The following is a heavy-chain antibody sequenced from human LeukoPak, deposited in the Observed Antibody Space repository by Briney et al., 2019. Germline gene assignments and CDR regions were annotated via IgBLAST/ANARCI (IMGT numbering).Heavy chain of an antibody. Sequence: SVKVSCKASGYTFTSYAISWVRQAPGQGLEWMGGIITIFGTANYAQKDQGRGTITADGSTSTAYMELNSLRSEDTAVYYCARGGHYDFWSGYRFRYFDYWGQGTPVTVSS. D-gene: IGHD3-3*01. CDR2: IITIFGTA. V-gene: IGHV1-69*13. J-gene: IGHJ4*02. CDR3: ARGGHYDFWSGYRFRYFDY. CDR1: GYTFTSYA.